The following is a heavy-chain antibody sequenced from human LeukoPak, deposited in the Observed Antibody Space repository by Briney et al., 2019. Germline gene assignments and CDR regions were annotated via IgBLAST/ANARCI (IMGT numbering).Heavy chain of an antibody. CDR3: AREGEYCSSTSCYPNFDY. CDR2: INPNSGGT. D-gene: IGHD2-2*01. Sequence: GASVKVSCTASGYTFTGYYMHRVRQAPGQGLEWMGRINPNSGGTNHAQKFQGRVTMTRDTSISTAYMELSRLRSDDTAVYYCAREGEYCSSTSCYPNFDYWGQGTLVTVSS. V-gene: IGHV1-2*06. CDR1: GYTFTGYY. J-gene: IGHJ4*02.